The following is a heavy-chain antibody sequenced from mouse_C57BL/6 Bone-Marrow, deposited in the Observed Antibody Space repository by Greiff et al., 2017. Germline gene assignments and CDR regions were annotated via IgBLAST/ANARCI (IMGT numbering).Heavy chain of an antibody. V-gene: IGHV1-82*01. Sequence: VKLQESGPELVKPGASVKISCKASGYAFSSSWMNWVKQRPGKGLEWIGRIYPGDGDTNYNGKFKGKATLTADKSSSTAYMQLSSLTSEDSAVYFCARARDYYGSPSYWYFDVWGTGTTVTVSS. CDR1: GYAFSSSW. CDR2: IYPGDGDT. D-gene: IGHD1-1*01. CDR3: ARARDYYGSPSYWYFDV. J-gene: IGHJ1*03.